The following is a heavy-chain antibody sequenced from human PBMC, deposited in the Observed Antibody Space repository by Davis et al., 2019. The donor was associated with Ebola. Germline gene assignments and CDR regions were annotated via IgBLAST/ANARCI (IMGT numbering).Heavy chain of an antibody. CDR2: VIPIFGTA. CDR1: GGTFSSYA. D-gene: IGHD3-10*01. Sequence: SVKVSCKASGGTFSSYAISWVRQAPGQGLEWMGGVIPIFGTANYAQKFQGRVTITADESTSTAYMELSSLRSEDTAVYYCARGAQGVIGGFYDYWGQGTLVTVSS. J-gene: IGHJ4*02. V-gene: IGHV1-69*13. CDR3: ARGAQGVIGGFYDY.